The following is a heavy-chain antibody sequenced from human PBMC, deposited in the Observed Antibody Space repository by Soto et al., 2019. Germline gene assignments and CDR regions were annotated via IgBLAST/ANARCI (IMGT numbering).Heavy chain of an antibody. CDR2: IYTSGST. CDR3: ARVHRSYDFWSGYYLGDWFDP. J-gene: IGHJ5*02. CDR1: GGSISSYY. Sequence: LSLTCTVSGGSISSYYWSWIRQPAGKGLEWIGRIYTSGSTNYNPSLKSRVTMSVDTSKNQFSLKLSSVTAADTAVYYCARVHRSYDFWSGYYLGDWFDPWGQGTLVTVSS. D-gene: IGHD3-3*01. V-gene: IGHV4-4*07.